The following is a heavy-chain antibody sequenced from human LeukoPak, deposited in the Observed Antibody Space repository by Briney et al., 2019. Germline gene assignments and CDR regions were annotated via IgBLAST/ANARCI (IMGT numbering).Heavy chain of an antibody. CDR2: ISSSGSTI. V-gene: IGHV3-48*03. CDR3: ARDPAYYDILTGYYNYGMDV. J-gene: IGHJ6*04. Sequence: SGRSLRLSCAASGFTFSSYEMNWVRQAPGKGLEWVSYISSSGSTIYYADSVKGRFTISRDNAKNSLYLQMNSLRAEDTAVYYCARDPAYYDILTGYYNYGMDVWGKGTTVTVSS. CDR1: GFTFSSYE. D-gene: IGHD3-9*01.